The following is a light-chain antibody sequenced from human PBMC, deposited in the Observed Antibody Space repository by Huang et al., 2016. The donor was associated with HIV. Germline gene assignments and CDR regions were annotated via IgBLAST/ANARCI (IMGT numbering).Light chain of an antibody. CDR2: CAS. V-gene: IGKV4-1*01. CDR1: QSVYSRSTSKDY. Sequence: DIIMTQSQDSLAVSLGERATLNCRSSQSVYSRSTSKDYMDWFKQKPGQPPILLLFCASTREAGVPDRFSGSGSGTHFTLTIANLEAEDAAIYYCQQYYSSPQTFGQGTRVEVK. J-gene: IGKJ1*01. CDR3: QQYYSSPQT.